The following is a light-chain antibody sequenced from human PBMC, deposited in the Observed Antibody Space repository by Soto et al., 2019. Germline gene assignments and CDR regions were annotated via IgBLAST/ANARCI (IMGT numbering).Light chain of an antibody. CDR2: EGS. CDR1: SIDVGSYNL. Sequence: QSVLTQPASVSGSPGQSITISCTGTSIDVGSYNLVSWYQQHPGKAPKLMIYEGSKRPSGVSNRFSGSKSGNTASLTISGLQAEDEADYYCCSYAGSSLGVFGTGTKVT. CDR3: CSYAGSSLGV. V-gene: IGLV2-23*01. J-gene: IGLJ1*01.